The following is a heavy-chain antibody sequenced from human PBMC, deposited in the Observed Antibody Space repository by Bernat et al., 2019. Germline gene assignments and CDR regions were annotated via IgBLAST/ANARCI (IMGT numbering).Heavy chain of an antibody. CDR1: GFTFDDYA. CDR3: ARDWSYGWDSYYGMDV. Sequence: EVQLVESGGGLVQPGRSLRLSCAASGFTFDDYAMHWVRQAPGKGLEWVSGISWNSGSIDYADSVKGRFTISRDNSKNTLYLQMNSLRAEDTAVYYCARDWSYGWDSYYGMDVWGQGTTVTVSS. D-gene: IGHD5-18*01. V-gene: IGHV3-9*01. J-gene: IGHJ6*02. CDR2: ISWNSGSI.